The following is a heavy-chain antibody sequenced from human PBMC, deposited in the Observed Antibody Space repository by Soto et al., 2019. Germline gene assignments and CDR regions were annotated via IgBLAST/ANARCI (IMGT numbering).Heavy chain of an antibody. Sequence: ASVKVSCKASGYTFTGYYMHWVRQAPGQGLEWMGWINPNSGGTNYAQKFQGWVTMTRDTSISTAYMELSRLRSDDTAVYYCARDLYDILTVPTTHYYCYVMDFWGQGTTVTVSS. CDR2: INPNSGGT. V-gene: IGHV1-2*04. CDR1: GYTFTGYY. J-gene: IGHJ6*02. CDR3: ARDLYDILTVPTTHYYCYVMDF. D-gene: IGHD3-9*01.